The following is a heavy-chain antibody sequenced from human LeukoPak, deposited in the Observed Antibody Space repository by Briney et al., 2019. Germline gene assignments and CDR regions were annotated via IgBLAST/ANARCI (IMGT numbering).Heavy chain of an antibody. D-gene: IGHD3-10*01. CDR1: GFSFSSYW. J-gene: IGHJ4*02. V-gene: IGHV3-7*03. CDR2: IRQKGREK. Sequence: PRGCLRLSCVAPGFSFSSYWMTWGRPALQKGRWWGANIRQKGREKNYVDSVKGRFTISRENAKHSLYLQMNSLRGDDTAVYFFATDHRGVFDYWREGSLVTVRS. CDR3: ATDHRGVFDY.